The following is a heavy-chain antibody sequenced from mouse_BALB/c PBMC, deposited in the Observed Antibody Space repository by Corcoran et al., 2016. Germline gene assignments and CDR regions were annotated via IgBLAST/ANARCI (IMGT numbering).Heavy chain of an antibody. D-gene: IGHD2-3*01. CDR3: TFYRGYYGFYY. CDR2: IDHETGGT. Sequence: QVQLQQSGAELVRPGAAVTLSSKASGYTFTDYEMHWVKQTPLHGLEWIGAIDHETGGTAYNQKYKGKATLTADKSSSTAYMEHSSLTSDDSAVYSCTFYRGYYGFYYWGQGTTLTVSS. J-gene: IGHJ2*01. V-gene: IGHV1-15*01. CDR1: GYTFTDYE.